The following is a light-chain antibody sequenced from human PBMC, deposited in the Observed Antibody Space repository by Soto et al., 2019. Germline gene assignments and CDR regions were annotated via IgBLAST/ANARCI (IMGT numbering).Light chain of an antibody. CDR1: QSVLYSSNNKNY. V-gene: IGKV4-1*01. J-gene: IGKJ1*01. CDR2: WAS. Sequence: DIVMTQSQDSLAVSLCERATINCKSSQSVLYSSNNKNYLAWYQQKPGQPTKLLIYWASTRESRVPDPFSGRGFGTDFPLTISRLQAEDVAVYYCHLSVTFGQGTKVEIK. CDR3: HLSVT.